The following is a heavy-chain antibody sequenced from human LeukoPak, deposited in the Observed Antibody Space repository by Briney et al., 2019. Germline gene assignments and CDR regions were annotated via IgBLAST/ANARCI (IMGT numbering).Heavy chain of an antibody. D-gene: IGHD5-24*01. CDR2: ISYDGSNK. Sequence: PGGSLRLSCAASGFTFSSYAMHRVRQAPGKGLEWVAVISYDGSNKYYADSVKGRFTISRDNSKNTLYLQMNSLRAEDTAVYYCARVGVEMATTDDGSYYYYYGMDVWGQGTTVTVSS. V-gene: IGHV3-30-3*01. CDR1: GFTFSSYA. CDR3: ARVGVEMATTDDGSYYYYYGMDV. J-gene: IGHJ6*02.